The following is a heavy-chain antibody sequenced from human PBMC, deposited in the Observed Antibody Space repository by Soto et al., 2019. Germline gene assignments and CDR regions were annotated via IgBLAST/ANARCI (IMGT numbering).Heavy chain of an antibody. CDR3: ARHDVIDDCFDH. V-gene: IGHV4-39*01. Sequence: SETLSLTCTVSGGSISSSSYYWGLIRQPPAKGMEWIGSIYYSGSKYSNTYPTSRVNISVATSTNQFSITLSPVTAADTAVYYCARHDVIDDCFDHWGQGTLVTVSS. CDR2: IYYSGSK. CDR1: GGSISSSSYY. J-gene: IGHJ5*02.